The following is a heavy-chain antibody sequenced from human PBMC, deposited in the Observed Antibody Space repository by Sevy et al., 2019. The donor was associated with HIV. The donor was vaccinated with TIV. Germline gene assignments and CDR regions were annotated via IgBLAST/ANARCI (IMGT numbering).Heavy chain of an antibody. CDR2: IGHNGDNK. Sequence: GGSLRLSCVASGFTFSNYAMTWVRQTPGKWLEWVSGIGHNGDNKHHAGSVKGRFSISRDNSKNTLDLQMNSLRAEETAVYYCAKGVRLGGPIYYGMDVWGQGTTVTVSS. CDR1: GFTFSNYA. V-gene: IGHV3-23*01. J-gene: IGHJ6*02. D-gene: IGHD3-10*02. CDR3: AKGVRLGGPIYYGMDV.